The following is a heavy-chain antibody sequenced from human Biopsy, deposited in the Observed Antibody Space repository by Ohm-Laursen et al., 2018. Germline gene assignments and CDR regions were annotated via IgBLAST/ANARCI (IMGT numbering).Heavy chain of an antibody. V-gene: IGHV1-2*02. J-gene: IGHJ4*02. CDR3: ALQSVAQMKNFDY. D-gene: IGHD6-19*01. Sequence: ASVKVSCKASGFSFTGYYIHWVRQAPGQGLEWMGWISPKSGGTNYAQKFQGNITMTKNTSMSTAYMEMSRLRSDDTAVYYCALQSVAQMKNFDYWGQGTLVTISS. CDR1: GFSFTGYY. CDR2: ISPKSGGT.